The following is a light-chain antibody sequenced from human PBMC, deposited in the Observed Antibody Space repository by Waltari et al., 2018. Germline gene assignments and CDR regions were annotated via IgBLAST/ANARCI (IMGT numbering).Light chain of an antibody. CDR1: QSISSY. Sequence: DIQMTQSPSSLSASVGDRVTITCRASQSISSYLNWYQQKPGQAPKILIYAASSLQSWVPTRFSGSGSGTDFTLTISSLQPEDFATYYCPQSYSTPPWTFCQGTKVEIK. CDR2: AAS. V-gene: IGKV1-39*01. CDR3: PQSYSTPPWT. J-gene: IGKJ1*01.